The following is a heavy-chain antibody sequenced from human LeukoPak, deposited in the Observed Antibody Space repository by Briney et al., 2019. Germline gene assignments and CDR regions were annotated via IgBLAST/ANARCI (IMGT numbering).Heavy chain of an antibody. J-gene: IGHJ1*01. V-gene: IGHV4-59*11. Sequence: SETLSLTCAVSGASMNTHYWSWIRQPPGKGLEWIGYMLDTVTTKDNPSLKSRFTLSADTSKNQFSLRLTSVTAADTAVYYCARTRLGGTMIERGFQHWGQGTLVTVSS. D-gene: IGHD3-22*01. CDR2: MLDTVTT. CDR3: ARTRLGGTMIERGFQH. CDR1: GASMNTHY.